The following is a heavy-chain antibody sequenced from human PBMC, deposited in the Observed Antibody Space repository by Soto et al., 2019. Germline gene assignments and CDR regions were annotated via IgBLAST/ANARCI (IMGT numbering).Heavy chain of an antibody. Sequence: SETLSLTCAVYGGSFSGCYWSWIRQPPGKGLEWIGEINHSGSTNYNPSLKSRVTISVDTSKNQFSLKLSSVTAADTAVYYCARSRKGVVPAAMGFNWFDPWGQGTLVTVSS. J-gene: IGHJ5*02. CDR3: ARSRKGVVPAAMGFNWFDP. D-gene: IGHD2-2*01. CDR2: INHSGST. V-gene: IGHV4-34*01. CDR1: GGSFSGCY.